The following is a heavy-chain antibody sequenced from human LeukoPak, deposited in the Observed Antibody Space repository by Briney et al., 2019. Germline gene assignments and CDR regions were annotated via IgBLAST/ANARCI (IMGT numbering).Heavy chain of an antibody. V-gene: IGHV4-31*03. CDR3: ARDRGSGWYYFDY. CDR2: IYYSRST. Sequence: PSQTLSLTCTVSGGSISSGGFYWSWLRRHPGKGLEWIGYIYYSRSTYYNPSLKSRVTISVDTSKNQFSLILSPVTAADTAVYYCARDRGSGWYYFDYWGQGTLVTVSS. J-gene: IGHJ4*02. CDR1: GGSISSGGFY. D-gene: IGHD6-19*01.